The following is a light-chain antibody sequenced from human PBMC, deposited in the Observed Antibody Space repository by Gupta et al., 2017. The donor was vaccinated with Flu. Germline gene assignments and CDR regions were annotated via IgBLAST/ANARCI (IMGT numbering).Light chain of an antibody. CDR1: QSISSW. V-gene: IGKV1-5*03. CDR3: QQYNSYPYS. J-gene: IGKJ2*03. Sequence: IQLTQCPSTLSASVGDRVTITCRASQSISSWLAWYQQKPGKAPKLLIYKASSLESGVPSRFSGSGSGTEFTLTISSLQPDDFATYYCQQYNSYPYSFGQGTKLEIK. CDR2: KAS.